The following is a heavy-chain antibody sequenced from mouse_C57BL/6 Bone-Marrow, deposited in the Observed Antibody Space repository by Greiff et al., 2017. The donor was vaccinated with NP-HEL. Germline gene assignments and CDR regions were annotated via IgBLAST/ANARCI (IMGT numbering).Heavy chain of an antibody. V-gene: IGHV1-64*01. J-gene: IGHJ3*01. CDR1: GYTFTSYW. D-gene: IGHD6-5*01. CDR2: IHPNSGST. Sequence: QVQLQQSGAELVKPGASVKLSCKASGYTFTSYWMHWVKQRPGQGLEWIGMIHPNSGSTNYNEKFKSKATLTVDKSSSTAYMQLSSLTSEDSAVYYCAGSPYAYPFAYWGQGTLVTVSA. CDR3: AGSPYAYPFAY.